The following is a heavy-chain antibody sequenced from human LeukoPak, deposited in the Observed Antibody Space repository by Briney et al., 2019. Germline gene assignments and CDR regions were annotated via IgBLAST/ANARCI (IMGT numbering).Heavy chain of an antibody. CDR3: ATNPPQYSGSSYYYYFYMDV. CDR1: GFTFSNYA. CDR2: IHGSGDNT. Sequence: PGETLRLSCAASGFTFSNYALSWVRQAPGKGLEWVSGIHGSGDNTYYADSVKGRFTSSRDNSKNTLLLQMNNLRVEDTAVYYCATNPPQYSGSSYYYYFYMDVWGKGTAVTISS. D-gene: IGHD1-26*01. V-gene: IGHV3-23*01. J-gene: IGHJ6*03.